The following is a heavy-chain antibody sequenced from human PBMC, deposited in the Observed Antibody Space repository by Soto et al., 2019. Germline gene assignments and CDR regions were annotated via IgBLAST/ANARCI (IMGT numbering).Heavy chain of an antibody. D-gene: IGHD5-12*01. CDR2: INHSGST. J-gene: IGHJ6*03. CDR3: ARERFGYIYYYYMDV. CDR1: GGSFSGYY. Sequence: SETLSLTCAVYGGSFSGYYWSWIRQPPGKGLEWIGEINHSGSTNYNPSLKSQVTISVDTSKNQFSLKLSSVTAADTAVYYCARERFGYIYYYYMDVWGKGTTVTVSS. V-gene: IGHV4-34*01.